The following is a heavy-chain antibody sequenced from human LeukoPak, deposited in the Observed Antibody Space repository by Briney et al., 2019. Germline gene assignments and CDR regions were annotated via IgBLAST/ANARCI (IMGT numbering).Heavy chain of an antibody. CDR3: ARDTYYYGSGSYYNSGFGY. V-gene: IGHV4-59*12. D-gene: IGHD3-10*01. CDR1: GGSISSYY. J-gene: IGHJ4*02. CDR2: IYYSGST. Sequence: SETLSLTCTVSGGSISSYYWSWIRQPPGKGLEWIGYIYYSGSTYYNPSLKSRVTISVDTSKNQFSLKLSSVAAADTAVYYCARDTYYYGSGSYYNSGFGYWGQGTLVTVSS.